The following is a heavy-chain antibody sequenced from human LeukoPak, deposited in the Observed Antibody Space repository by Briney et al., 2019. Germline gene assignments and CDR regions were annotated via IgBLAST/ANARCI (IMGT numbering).Heavy chain of an antibody. J-gene: IGHJ4*02. CDR2: IYYSGST. Sequence: SETLSLTCTVSGGSISSGGYYWSWIRQHPGKGLEWIGYIYYSGSTYCNPSLKSRVTISVDTSKNQFSLKLSSVTAADTAVYYCATSAMVSSRALDYWGQGTLVTVSS. CDR3: ATSAMVSSRALDY. D-gene: IGHD5-18*01. V-gene: IGHV4-31*03. CDR1: GGSISSGGYY.